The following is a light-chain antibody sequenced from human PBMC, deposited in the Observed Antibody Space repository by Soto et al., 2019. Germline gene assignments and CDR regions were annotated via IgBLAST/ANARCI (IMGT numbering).Light chain of an antibody. V-gene: IGKV1-5*03. J-gene: IGKJ1*01. Sequence: DSRMTQSPSTRSAPLGGRVTITCRASQGITWWLAWYQQKPGNAPXXLIYKASSLESGVPSRFSGSGSGTEFTLTISSMKPDDFATDYCQQYSSFWTFGQGTKVDIK. CDR2: KAS. CDR3: QQYSSFWT. CDR1: QGITWW.